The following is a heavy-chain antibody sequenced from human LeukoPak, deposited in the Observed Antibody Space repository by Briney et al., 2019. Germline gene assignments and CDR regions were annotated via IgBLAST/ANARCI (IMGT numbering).Heavy chain of an antibody. CDR1: GFTFSSYS. D-gene: IGHD2-2*01. V-gene: IGHV3-21*01. CDR2: ISSSSSYI. Sequence: GGSLRLSCAASGFTFSSYSMNWVRQAPGKGLEWVSSISSSSSYIYYADSVKGRFAISRDNAKNSLYLQMNSLRAEDTAVYYCAREADIVVVPAADSLTYYYYYGMDVWGQGTTVTVPS. J-gene: IGHJ6*02. CDR3: AREADIVVVPAADSLTYYYYYGMDV.